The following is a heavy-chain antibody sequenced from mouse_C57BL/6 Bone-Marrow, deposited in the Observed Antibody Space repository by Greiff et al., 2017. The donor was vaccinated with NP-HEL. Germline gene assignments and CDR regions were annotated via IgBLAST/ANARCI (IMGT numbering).Heavy chain of an antibody. CDR3: ARGGHYYAMEY. D-gene: IGHD3-3*01. J-gene: IGHJ4*01. CDR1: GYAFSSSW. Sequence: QVQLKQSGPELVKPGASVKISCKASGYAFSSSWMNWVKQRPGKGLEWIGRIYPGDGDTNYTGKFKGKATLTADKSSSTAYMQLSSLTSEDSAVYFCARGGHYYAMEYWGQGTSVTVSA. CDR2: IYPGDGDT. V-gene: IGHV1-82*01.